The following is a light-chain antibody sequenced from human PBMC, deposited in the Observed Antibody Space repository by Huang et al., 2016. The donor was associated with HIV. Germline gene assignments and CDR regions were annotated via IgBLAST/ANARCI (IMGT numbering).Light chain of an antibody. V-gene: IGKV3-15*01. Sequence: EIVMTQFPATLSVSPGERVTLSCRANRSVSTNLAWYQQRHGQAPRLLIYGSSTRAPGSPARFSGSGSGTDFSLTISSLQSEDFAVYYCQQYTNWLLSFGGGTRVDI. CDR3: QQYTNWLLS. CDR1: RSVSTN. CDR2: GSS. J-gene: IGKJ4*01.